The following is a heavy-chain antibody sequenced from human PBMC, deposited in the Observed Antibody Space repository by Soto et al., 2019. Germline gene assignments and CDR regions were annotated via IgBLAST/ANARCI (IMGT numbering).Heavy chain of an antibody. CDR2: IYYSGST. CDR3: AATPRY. J-gene: IGHJ4*02. V-gene: IGHV4-59*01. D-gene: IGHD2-15*01. CDR1: GGSTSSYY. Sequence: PSETLSLTCSVSGGSTSSYYWSWIRQPPGKGLEWIGYIYYSGSTDYSPSLKSRVTMSIDTSQNQVSLKLTSVTTADTAVYYCAATPRYSGQGTLVTVSS.